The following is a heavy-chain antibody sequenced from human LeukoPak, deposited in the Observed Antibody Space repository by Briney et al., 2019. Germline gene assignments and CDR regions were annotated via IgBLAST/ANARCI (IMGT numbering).Heavy chain of an antibody. CDR1: GYTFTGYY. J-gene: IGHJ6*03. CDR2: TNPNSGGT. D-gene: IGHD3-10*01. CDR3: ASVRGVRDYYYYYMDV. Sequence: ASVKVSCKASGYTFTGYYIHWVRQAPGQGPEWMGWTNPNSGGTNYAQKFQGRVTMTRDTSISTAYMELSRLRSDDTAVYYCASVRGVRDYYYYYMDVWGKGTTVTVSS. V-gene: IGHV1-2*02.